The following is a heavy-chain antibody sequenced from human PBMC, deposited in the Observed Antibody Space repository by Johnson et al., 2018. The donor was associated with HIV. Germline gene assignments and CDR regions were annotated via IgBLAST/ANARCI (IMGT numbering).Heavy chain of an antibody. Sequence: EVQLVESGGGVVRPGGSLRLSCAASGFTFDDYGMSWVRQAPGKGLEWVSGISGSGGSTYYADSVKGRFTISRDNSKNTLYLQMNSLRAEDTAVYYCAKDHWVVGSWQAFDIWGQGTMVTVSS. CDR3: AKDHWVVGSWQAFDI. J-gene: IGHJ3*02. CDR2: ISGSGGST. V-gene: IGHV3-23*04. D-gene: IGHD6-13*01. CDR1: GFTFDDYG.